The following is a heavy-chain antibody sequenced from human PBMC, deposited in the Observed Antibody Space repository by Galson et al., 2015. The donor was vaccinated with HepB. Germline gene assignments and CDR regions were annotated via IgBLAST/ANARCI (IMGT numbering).Heavy chain of an antibody. CDR3: ASGPIVGAPPPGY. D-gene: IGHD1-26*01. CDR2: IIPVLGIA. V-gene: IGHV1-69*02. J-gene: IGHJ4*02. CDR1: GGTFSSYT. Sequence: SVKVSCKASGGTFSSYTISWVRQAPGQGLEWMGRIIPVLGIANYAQKFQGRVTITADKSTTTAKMELSVLKSEDTAVYYCASGPIVGAPPPGYWGQGTLVTVSS.